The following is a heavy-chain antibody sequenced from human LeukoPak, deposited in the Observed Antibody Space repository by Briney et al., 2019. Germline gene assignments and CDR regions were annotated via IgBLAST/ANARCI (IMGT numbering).Heavy chain of an antibody. J-gene: IGHJ4*02. CDR1: GGSFSGYY. CDR3: ARTTRSGYYLD. CDR2: INHSGST. Sequence: PSETLSLTCAVYGGSFSGYYWSWIRQPPGKGLEWIGEINHSGSTNYNPSLKSRVTISVDTSKNQFSLKLSSVTAADTAVYYCARTTRSGYYLDWGQGTLVTVSS. D-gene: IGHD3-3*01. V-gene: IGHV4-34*01.